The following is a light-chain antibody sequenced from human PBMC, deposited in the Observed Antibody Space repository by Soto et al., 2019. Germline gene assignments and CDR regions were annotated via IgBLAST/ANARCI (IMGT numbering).Light chain of an antibody. J-gene: IGKJ1*01. Sequence: EIVMTQSPATLSVSPGERATLSCRASQTVSSNYLAWCQQRPGQAPRLLIYGASTRAAGIPARFSGSGSGTEFTLTISRLEPEDFAVYYCQQFGGSPRTFGQGTKVDI. CDR3: QQFGGSPRT. CDR1: QTVSSNY. CDR2: GAS. V-gene: IGKV3-20*01.